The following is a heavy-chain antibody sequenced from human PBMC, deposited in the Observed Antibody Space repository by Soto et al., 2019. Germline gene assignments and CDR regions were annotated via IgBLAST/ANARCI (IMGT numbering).Heavy chain of an antibody. Sequence: GASVKVSCKASGYTFTGYYMHWVRQAPGQGLEWMGWINPSGGSASYAQKFQGRVNMPRDTSTRTVFLELRSLSSEDTAVYYCARDRRMVVVPGAIPKYFYGMDVWGQGTTVTVSS. V-gene: IGHV1-46*01. CDR1: GYTFTGYY. CDR3: ARDRRMVVVPGAIPKYFYGMDV. CDR2: INPSGGSA. D-gene: IGHD2-2*01. J-gene: IGHJ6*02.